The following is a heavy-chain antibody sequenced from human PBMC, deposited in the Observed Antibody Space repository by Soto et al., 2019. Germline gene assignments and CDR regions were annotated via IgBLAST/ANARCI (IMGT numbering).Heavy chain of an antibody. CDR3: ASGRSMVRGVMSR. CDR1: GGSVSSGSYY. CDR2: IYYSGST. D-gene: IGHD3-10*01. V-gene: IGHV4-61*01. J-gene: IGHJ4*02. Sequence: QVQLQESGPGLVKPSETLSLTCTVSGGSVSSGSYYWSWIRQPPGKGLEWIGYIYYSGSTNYNPSLKSRVTSTVDTSKNQCSLKLSSVTAADTAVYYCASGRSMVRGVMSRWGQGTLVTVSS.